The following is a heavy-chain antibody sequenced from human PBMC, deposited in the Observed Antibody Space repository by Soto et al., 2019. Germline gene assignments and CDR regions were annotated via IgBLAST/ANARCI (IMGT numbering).Heavy chain of an antibody. CDR3: ARARTRYFDY. CDR1: GGSMSTGSYF. V-gene: IGHV4-61*01. D-gene: IGHD2-2*01. CDR2: VFRSGSI. J-gene: IGHJ4*02. Sequence: QVHLQESGPGLVRPSESLSLTCNVSGGSMSTGSYFWSWVRQPPGKGLEWIGYVFRSGSINYSPAFKSRVTISIDTSKSQFSLRLKSVPAADTAVYFCARARTRYFDYWGKGALVPSPQ.